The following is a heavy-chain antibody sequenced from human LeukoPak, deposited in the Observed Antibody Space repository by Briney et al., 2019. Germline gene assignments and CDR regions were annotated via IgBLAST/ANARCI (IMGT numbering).Heavy chain of an antibody. CDR1: GYTFTSYG. D-gene: IGHD6-6*01. J-gene: IGHJ6*03. CDR3: ARDPDIAARPWYYYYMDV. V-gene: IGHV1-18*01. CDR2: ISAYNGNT. Sequence: ASVKVSCKASGYTFTSYGISWVRQAPGQGLEWMGWISAYNGNTNYAQKLRGRVTMTTDTSTSTAYMELRSLRSDDTAVYYCARDPDIAARPWYYYYMDVWGKGTTVTVSS.